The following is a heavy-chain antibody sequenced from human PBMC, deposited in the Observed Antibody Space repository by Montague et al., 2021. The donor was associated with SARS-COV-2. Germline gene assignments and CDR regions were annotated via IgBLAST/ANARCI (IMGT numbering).Heavy chain of an antibody. CDR1: GDSVSSSDHY. CDR3: ARRRLREDYFDF. Sequence: SETLSLTCTVSGDSVSSSDHYWGWIRQPPGKGLEWLGIVYYSGYTYYNPSVKGRVTISIDASKNRFSLKLSSLTATDTAIYHCARRRLREDYFDFWGQGTLLTVSS. D-gene: IGHD4-17*01. V-gene: IGHV4-39*01. CDR2: VYYSGYT. J-gene: IGHJ4*02.